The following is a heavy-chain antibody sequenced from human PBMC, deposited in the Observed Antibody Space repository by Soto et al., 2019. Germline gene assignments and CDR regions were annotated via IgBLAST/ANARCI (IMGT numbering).Heavy chain of an antibody. D-gene: IGHD3-3*01. J-gene: IGHJ4*02. CDR2: IYYSGST. Sequence: PSETLSLTSTVSGGSISSGGYYWSWIRQHPGKGLEWIGYIYYSGSTYYNPSLRSRVTISVDTSKNQFSLKLSSVTAADTAVYYCARHTIYDFPGPWGQGTLVTVSS. CDR3: ARHTIYDFPGP. V-gene: IGHV4-31*03. CDR1: GGSISSGGYY.